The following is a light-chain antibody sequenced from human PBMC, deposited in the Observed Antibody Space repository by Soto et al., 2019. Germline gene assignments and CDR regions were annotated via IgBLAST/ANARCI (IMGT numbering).Light chain of an antibody. J-gene: IGKJ5*01. CDR1: QSVSSSF. Sequence: EIVLTPSPGTLSLSPVERATLSCRASQSVSSSFLAWYQQKVGQAPRLLIYGASSRATGIPDRFSGSGSGTEFILTISSLQSEDFAVYYCQQFGSSSFTFGQGTRLEIK. CDR3: QQFGSSSFT. V-gene: IGKV3-20*01. CDR2: GAS.